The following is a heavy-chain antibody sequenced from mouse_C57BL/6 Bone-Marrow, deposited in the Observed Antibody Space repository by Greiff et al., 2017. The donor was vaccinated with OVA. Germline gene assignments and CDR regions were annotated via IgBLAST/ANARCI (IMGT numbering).Heavy chain of an antibody. Sequence: QVQLKQPGAELVKPGASVKLSCKASGYTFTSYWMHWVKQRPGRGLEWIGRIDPNSGGTKYNEKFKSKATLTVDKPSSTAYMQLSSLTSEDSAVYYCARAYSNPFAYWGQGTLVTVSA. J-gene: IGHJ3*01. CDR1: GYTFTSYW. D-gene: IGHD2-5*01. V-gene: IGHV1-72*01. CDR2: IDPNSGGT. CDR3: ARAYSNPFAY.